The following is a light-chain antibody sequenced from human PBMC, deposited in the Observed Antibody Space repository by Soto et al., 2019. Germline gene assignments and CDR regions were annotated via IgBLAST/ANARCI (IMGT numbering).Light chain of an antibody. CDR3: QQYDNSPIT. CDR2: GAS. Sequence: EIVLTQSPGPLSLSPGERATLSCRASQSVSSSYLAWYQQKPGQAPRLIIYGASSRATGIPDRFSGSGSGTDCTLTISRLEPEDVAVYYCQQYDNSPITLGQGTRLEIK. J-gene: IGKJ5*01. CDR1: QSVSSSY. V-gene: IGKV3-20*01.